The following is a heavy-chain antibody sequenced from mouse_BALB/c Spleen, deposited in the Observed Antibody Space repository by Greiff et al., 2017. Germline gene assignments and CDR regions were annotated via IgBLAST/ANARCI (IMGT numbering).Heavy chain of an antibody. CDR1: GYSITSGYY. V-gene: IGHV3-6*02. D-gene: IGHD2-10*01. CDR3: ARDPYYGIKPLFAY. Sequence: EVQVVESGPGLVKPSQSLSLTCSVTGYSITSGYYWNWIRQFPGNKLEWMGYISYDGSNNYNPSLKNRISITRDTSKNQFFLKLNSVTTEDTATYYCARDPYYGIKPLFAYWGQGTLVTVSA. J-gene: IGHJ3*01. CDR2: ISYDGSN.